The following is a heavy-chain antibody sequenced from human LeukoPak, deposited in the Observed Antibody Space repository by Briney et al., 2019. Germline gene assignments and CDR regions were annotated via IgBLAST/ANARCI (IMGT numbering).Heavy chain of an antibody. J-gene: IGHJ4*02. Sequence: SETLSLTCTVSGGSISRYYWNWIRQPAGKELEWIGRIYTSGSTNYNPSLKSRVTMSVDTSKNQFSLKLNSVTAADTAVYYCARESSGWYYDYWGQGTLVTVSS. CDR1: GGSISRYY. V-gene: IGHV4-4*07. CDR2: IYTSGST. D-gene: IGHD6-19*01. CDR3: ARESSGWYYDY.